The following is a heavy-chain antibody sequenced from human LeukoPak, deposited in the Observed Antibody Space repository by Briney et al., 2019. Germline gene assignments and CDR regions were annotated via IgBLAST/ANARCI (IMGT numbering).Heavy chain of an antibody. CDR1: GGSISSYY. CDR3: ATYDYGSGNWFDP. J-gene: IGHJ5*02. CDR2: IYYSGST. Sequence: SETLSLTCIVSGGSISSYYWRWIRQPPGKGLEWIGYIYYSGSTNYNPSLKSRVTISVDTSKNQFSLKLSSVTAADTAVYYCATYDYGSGNWFDPWGQGTLVTVSS. D-gene: IGHD3-10*01. V-gene: IGHV4-59*01.